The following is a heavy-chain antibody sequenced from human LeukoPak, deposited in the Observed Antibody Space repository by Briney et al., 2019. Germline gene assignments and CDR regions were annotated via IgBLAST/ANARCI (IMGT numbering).Heavy chain of an antibody. Sequence: GASVKVSCKASGYTFTGYYMHWVRQAPGQGLEWMGRINPNSGGTNYAQKFQGRVTMTRDTSISTAYMELSRLRSDDTAVYYCARMYYDFWSGYEGDYWGQGTLVTVSS. CDR2: INPNSGGT. CDR3: ARMYYDFWSGYEGDY. CDR1: GYTFTGYY. V-gene: IGHV1-2*06. J-gene: IGHJ4*02. D-gene: IGHD3-3*01.